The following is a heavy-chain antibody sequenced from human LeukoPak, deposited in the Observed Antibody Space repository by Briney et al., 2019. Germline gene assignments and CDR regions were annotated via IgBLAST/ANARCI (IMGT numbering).Heavy chain of an antibody. CDR1: GVSISSGGYS. CDR3: AGDQGGSAHRHAFDI. Sequence: SQTLSLTCAVSGVSISSGGYSWSWIRQPPGKGLEWIGYIYHSGSTYYNPSLKSRVTISVDRSKNQFSLKLSSVTAADTAVYYCAGDQGGSAHRHAFDIWGQGTLVTVSS. J-gene: IGHJ3*02. CDR2: IYHSGST. V-gene: IGHV4-30-2*01. D-gene: IGHD1-26*01.